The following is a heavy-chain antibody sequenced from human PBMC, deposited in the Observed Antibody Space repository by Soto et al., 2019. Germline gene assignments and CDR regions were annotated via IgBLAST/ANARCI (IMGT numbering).Heavy chain of an antibody. CDR2: ISGSGGST. CDR3: PKVPYDFWSGYYPPFYFDY. CDR1: GFTFSSYV. V-gene: IGHV3-23*01. J-gene: IGHJ4*02. D-gene: IGHD3-3*01. Sequence: EVQLLESGGGLVQPGGSLRLSCAASGFTFSSYVMSWVRQAQGKGLEWVSGISGSGGSTYYADSVKGRFTISRDNSKNTLYLQMNSLRAEDTAVYYCPKVPYDFWSGYYPPFYFDYWGQGTLVTVSS.